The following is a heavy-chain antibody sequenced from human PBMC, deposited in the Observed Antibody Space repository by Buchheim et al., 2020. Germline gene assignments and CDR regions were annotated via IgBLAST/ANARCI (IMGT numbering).Heavy chain of an antibody. J-gene: IGHJ4*02. D-gene: IGHD3-16*01. CDR1: GFTFSSYG. V-gene: IGHV3-30*02. CDR3: ASQVGITFGGVY. CDR2: IRYDGSNK. Sequence: QVQLVESGGGVVQPGRSLRLSCAASGFTFSSYGMHWVRQAPGKGLEWVAFIRYDGSNKYYADSVKGRFTISRDNSNNELYLQMNSLRAEDTAVYYCASQVGITFGGVYWGQGTL.